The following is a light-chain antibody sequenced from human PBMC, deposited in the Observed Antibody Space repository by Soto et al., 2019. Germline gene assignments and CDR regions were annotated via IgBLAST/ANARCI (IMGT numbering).Light chain of an antibody. Sequence: QSVLSQPPSLSAAPGQTVTISCSGSWSIGRNYVSWYQQFPGAAPKLLIFDSYQRPSGIPERFSASKSGTSATLDISGLRTGDEADYYCGVWDSNLQLYLFGSGTKVT. J-gene: IGLJ1*01. CDR2: DSY. CDR3: GVWDSNLQLYL. CDR1: WSIGRNY. V-gene: IGLV1-51*01.